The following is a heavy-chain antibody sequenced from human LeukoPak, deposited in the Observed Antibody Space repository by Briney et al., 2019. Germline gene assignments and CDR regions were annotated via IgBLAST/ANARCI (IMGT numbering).Heavy chain of an antibody. J-gene: IGHJ5*02. V-gene: IGHV3-9*01. Sequence: GRSLRLSCAASGFTFDDYAMHWVRQAPGKGLEWVSGISWNSGSIGYADSVEGRFTISRDNAKNSLYLQMNSLRAEDTALYYCAKDTRNSSSWYWSWFDPWGQGTLVTVSS. CDR1: GFTFDDYA. CDR3: AKDTRNSSSWYWSWFDP. CDR2: ISWNSGSI. D-gene: IGHD6-13*01.